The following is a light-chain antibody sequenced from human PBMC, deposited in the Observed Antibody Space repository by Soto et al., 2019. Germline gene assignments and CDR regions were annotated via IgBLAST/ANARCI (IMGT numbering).Light chain of an antibody. CDR1: QSLLHSNGYNY. Sequence: DIVMTQSPLSLPVTPGEPASISCRSSQSLLHSNGYNYLDWYLQKPGQSPQLLIYLGSNRASGVPDRFSGSGSSTDFTLKISRVEAEDVGVYYSMQALQTPPTFGQGTKLEIK. V-gene: IGKV2-28*01. CDR2: LGS. CDR3: MQALQTPPT. J-gene: IGKJ2*01.